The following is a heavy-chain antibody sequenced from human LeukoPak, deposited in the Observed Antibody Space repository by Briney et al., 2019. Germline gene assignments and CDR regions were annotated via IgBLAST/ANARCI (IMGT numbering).Heavy chain of an antibody. V-gene: IGHV1-18*01. Sequence: ASVKVSCKASGYTFTSYGISWVRQAPGQGLEWMGWISAYNGNTNYAQKLQGRVTMTTDTSTSTAYMELRSLRSDDTAVYYCARDRVIVVVITTNYYYYYGMDVWGQGTTVTVSS. J-gene: IGHJ6*02. D-gene: IGHD3-22*01. CDR2: ISAYNGNT. CDR1: GYTFTSYG. CDR3: ARDRVIVVVITTNYYYYYGMDV.